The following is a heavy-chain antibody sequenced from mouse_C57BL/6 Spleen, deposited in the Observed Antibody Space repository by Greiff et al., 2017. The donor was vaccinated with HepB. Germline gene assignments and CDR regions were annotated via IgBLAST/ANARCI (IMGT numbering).Heavy chain of an antibody. J-gene: IGHJ4*01. D-gene: IGHD1-1*01. CDR3: ARGTESATGYAMDY. CDR1: GYTFTDYN. V-gene: IGHV1-22*01. Sequence: VQLQQSGPELVKPGASVKMSCKASGYTFTDYNMHWVKQSHGKSLEWIGYINPNNGGTSYNQKFKGKATLTVNKSSSTAYMELRSLTSEDSAVYYCARGTESATGYAMDYWGQGTSVTVSS. CDR2: INPNNGGT.